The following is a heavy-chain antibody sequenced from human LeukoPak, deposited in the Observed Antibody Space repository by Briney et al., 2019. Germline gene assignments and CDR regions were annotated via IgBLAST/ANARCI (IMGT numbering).Heavy chain of an antibody. J-gene: IGHJ3*02. V-gene: IGHV3-23*01. D-gene: IGHD1-1*01. Sequence: TGGSLRLSCAASGFTFSSYAMSWVRQAPGKGLEWVSAISGSGGSTYYADSVKGRFTISRDNSKNTLYLQMNSLRAEDTAVYYRAKVNPVQLERRGAFDIWGQGTMVTVSS. CDR1: GFTFSSYA. CDR2: ISGSGGST. CDR3: AKVNPVQLERRGAFDI.